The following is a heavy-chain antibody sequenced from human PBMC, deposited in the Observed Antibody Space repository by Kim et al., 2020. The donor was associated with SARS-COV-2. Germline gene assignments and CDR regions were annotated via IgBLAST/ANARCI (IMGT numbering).Heavy chain of an antibody. CDR2: ISYDGSNK. D-gene: IGHD3-22*01. J-gene: IGHJ3*02. CDR1: GFTFSSYG. Sequence: GGSLRLSCAASGFTFSSYGMHWVRQAPGKGLEWVAVISYDGSNKYYADSVKGRFTISRDNSKNTLYLQMNSLRAEDTAVYYCAKVRSGYYLDAFDIWGQG. CDR3: AKVRSGYYLDAFDI. V-gene: IGHV3-30*18.